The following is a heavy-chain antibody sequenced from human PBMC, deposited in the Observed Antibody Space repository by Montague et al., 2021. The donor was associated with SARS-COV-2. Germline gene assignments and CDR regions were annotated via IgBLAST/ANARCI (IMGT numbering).Heavy chain of an antibody. Sequence: SETLSLTCAVYGGSFSGYYWSWIRQPPGKGLGWIGEINHSGSTNYNPSLKSRVTISVDTSKSQFSLKLSSVTAADTAVYYCARGILLRYFDWTYYYYGMDVWGQGTTVTVSS. J-gene: IGHJ6*02. CDR1: GGSFSGYY. D-gene: IGHD3-9*01. V-gene: IGHV4-34*01. CDR2: INHSGST. CDR3: ARGILLRYFDWTYYYYGMDV.